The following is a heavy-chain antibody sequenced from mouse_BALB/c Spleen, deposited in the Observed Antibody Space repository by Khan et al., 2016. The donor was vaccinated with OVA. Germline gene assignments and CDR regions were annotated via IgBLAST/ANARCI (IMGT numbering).Heavy chain of an antibody. V-gene: IGHV2-9*02. CDR3: ARAFYYGAWFAY. CDR1: GFSLTSTG. Sequence: VQLKESGPGLVAPSQTLSITCTVSGFSLTSTGVHWVRQPPGKGLEWLGVIWAGGSTNPNSALMSRLSISKDNSKSQVFLKMNSLQTDDTAMYSCARAFYYGAWFAYWGQGTLVTVSA. D-gene: IGHD1-1*01. CDR2: IWAGGST. J-gene: IGHJ3*01.